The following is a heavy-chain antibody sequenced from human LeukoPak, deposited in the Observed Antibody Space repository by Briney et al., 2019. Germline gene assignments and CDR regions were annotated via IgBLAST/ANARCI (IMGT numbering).Heavy chain of an antibody. Sequence: GGSLRLSCAASGFTFSSYGMHWVRQAPGKGLEWVAVIWYDGSNKYYADSVKGRFTVSRDNSKSTLYLQMNSLRAEDTAVYYCARPGAAAGFAHWGQGTLVTVSS. CDR2: IWYDGSNK. D-gene: IGHD6-13*01. CDR3: ARPGAAAGFAH. V-gene: IGHV3-33*01. CDR1: GFTFSSYG. J-gene: IGHJ4*02.